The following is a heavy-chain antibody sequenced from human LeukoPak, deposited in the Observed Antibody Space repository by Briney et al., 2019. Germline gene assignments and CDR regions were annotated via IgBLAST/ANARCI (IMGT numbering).Heavy chain of an antibody. V-gene: IGHV4-38-2*01. J-gene: IGHJ4*02. CDR1: GYSISSGYY. CDR3: ARLYSSGWGGY. Sequence: SETLSLTCVVSGYSISSGYYWGWIRQPPGKGLEGIGSIYHSGNTYYNPSLKSRVTISVDTSKNQFSLKLSSVTAADTAVYYCARLYSSGWGGYWGQGTLVTVSS. D-gene: IGHD6-19*01. CDR2: IYHSGNT.